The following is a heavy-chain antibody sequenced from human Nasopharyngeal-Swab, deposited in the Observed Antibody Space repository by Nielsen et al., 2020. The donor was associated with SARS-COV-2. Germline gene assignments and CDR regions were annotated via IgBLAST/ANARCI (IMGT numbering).Heavy chain of an antibody. J-gene: IGHJ4*02. D-gene: IGHD6-13*01. Sequence: GESLKISCAASGFTFSSYSMNWVRQAPGKGLEWVSSISSSSSYIYYADSVKGRFTISRENAKNSLYLQMNSLRAEDTAVYYCARARYWLAASGPFLDYWGQGTLVTVSS. CDR1: GFTFSSYS. CDR3: ARARYWLAASGPFLDY. V-gene: IGHV3-21*04. CDR2: ISSSSSYI.